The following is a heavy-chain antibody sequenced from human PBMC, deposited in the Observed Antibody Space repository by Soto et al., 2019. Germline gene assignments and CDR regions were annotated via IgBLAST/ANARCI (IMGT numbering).Heavy chain of an antibody. V-gene: IGHV4-34*01. CDR2: INHSGVT. CDR3: ARSATQCSSNSCYTVSLDS. J-gene: IGHJ4*02. Sequence: SETLSLTCAVLSGYFGGYYWSWIRQPPGKGLEWMGDINHSGVTNYNPWLKSRVTLSVDTSRKHLSLKLTSVTAADTAVYYCARSATQCSSNSCYTVSLDSWRQGTLVTVSS. CDR1: SGYFGGYY. D-gene: IGHD2-2*02.